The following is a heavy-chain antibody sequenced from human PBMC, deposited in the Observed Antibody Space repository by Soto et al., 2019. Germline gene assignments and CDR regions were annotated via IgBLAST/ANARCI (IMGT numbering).Heavy chain of an antibody. J-gene: IGHJ5*02. Sequence: SETLSLTCTVSGGSISSGDYYWSWIRQPPGKGLEWIGYTYYSGSTYYNPSLKSRVTISVDTSKNQFSLKLSSVTAADTAVYYCARDGTYYYDSRGFDPWGQGTLVTVSS. CDR3: ARDGTYYYDSRGFDP. CDR2: TYYSGST. V-gene: IGHV4-30-4*01. CDR1: GGSISSGDYY. D-gene: IGHD3-22*01.